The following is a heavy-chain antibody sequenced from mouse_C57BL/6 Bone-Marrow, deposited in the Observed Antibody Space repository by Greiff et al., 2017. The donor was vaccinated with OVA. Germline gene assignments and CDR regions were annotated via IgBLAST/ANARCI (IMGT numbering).Heavy chain of an antibody. V-gene: IGHV1-64*01. CDR2: IHPNSGST. Sequence: QVQLQQPGAELVKPGASVKLSCKASGYTFTSYWMHWVKQRPGQGLEWIGMIHPNSGSTNYNEKFKSKATLTVDKSSSTAYMQLSSLTSEDSAVYYCARPLLLSNPPWFAYWGQGTLVTVSA. J-gene: IGHJ3*01. CDR3: ARPLLLSNPPWFAY. CDR1: GYTFTSYW. D-gene: IGHD2-1*01.